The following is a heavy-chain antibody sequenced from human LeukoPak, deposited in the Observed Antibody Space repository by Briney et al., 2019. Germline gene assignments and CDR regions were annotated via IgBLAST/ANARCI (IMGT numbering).Heavy chain of an antibody. J-gene: IGHJ4*02. CDR3: ARGEYSSSRGYFDY. Sequence: SETLSLTCTVSGGSISGYYWTWIRQPPGKGLEWIGYIYYSGSTNYNPSLKSRVTISVDTSKNQFSLKLSSVTAADTAVYYCARGEYSSSRGYFDYWGQGTLVTVSS. CDR2: IYYSGST. CDR1: GGSISGYY. V-gene: IGHV4-59*08. D-gene: IGHD6-6*01.